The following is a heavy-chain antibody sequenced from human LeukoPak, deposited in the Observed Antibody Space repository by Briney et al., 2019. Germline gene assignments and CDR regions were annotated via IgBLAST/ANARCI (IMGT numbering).Heavy chain of an antibody. Sequence: GGSLRLSCATSGFTFSHAWMNWVRQAPGKGLEWVSYISSSSSTIYYADSVKGRFTISRDNAKNSLYLQMNSLRAEDTAVYYCASHDYGDYVGYWGQGTLVTVSS. CDR2: ISSSSSTI. D-gene: IGHD4-17*01. J-gene: IGHJ4*02. CDR3: ASHDYGDYVGY. V-gene: IGHV3-48*01. CDR1: GFTFSHAW.